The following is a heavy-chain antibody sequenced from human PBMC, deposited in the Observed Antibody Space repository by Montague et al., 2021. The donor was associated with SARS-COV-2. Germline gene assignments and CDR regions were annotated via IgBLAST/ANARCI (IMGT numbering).Heavy chain of an antibody. CDR1: GGSISSGGYY. J-gene: IGHJ5*02. Sequence: TLSLTCTVSGGSISSGGYYWSRIRQHPGKGLEWIGYIYYSGSTYYNPPLKSRLTISIDTSKNQFSMKLSSVTAADTAVYYCARVNTVMLHWFDPWGQGTLVTVSS. CDR3: ARVNTVMLHWFDP. CDR2: IYYSGST. D-gene: IGHD3-16*01. V-gene: IGHV4-31*03.